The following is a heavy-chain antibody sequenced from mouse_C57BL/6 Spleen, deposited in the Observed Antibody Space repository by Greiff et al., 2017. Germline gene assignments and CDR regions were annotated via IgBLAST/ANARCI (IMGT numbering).Heavy chain of an antibody. CDR2: IYPRSGNT. CDR3: ARDGNFAWFAY. V-gene: IGHV1-81*01. CDR1: GYTFTSYG. J-gene: IGHJ3*01. Sequence: VKLMESGAELARPGASVKLSCKASGYTFTSYGISWVKQRTGQGLEWIGEIYPRSGNTYYNEKFKGKATLTADKSSSTAYMELRSLTSEDSAVYFCARDGNFAWFAYWGQGTLVTVSA. D-gene: IGHD2-1*01.